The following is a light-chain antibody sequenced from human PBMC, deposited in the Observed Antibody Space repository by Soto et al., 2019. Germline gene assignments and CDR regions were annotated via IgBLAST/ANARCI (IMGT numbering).Light chain of an antibody. J-gene: IGKJ2*01. Sequence: EVVLTQSPGTLSLSPGERATLSCRASQSVSNNYLAWYQQKPGQSPKLLIFGSSDRATGIPDRLIGSGSGIDFTLTISSLEPEDFAVYYCQQYGSSPPYTFGQGTKLEIK. V-gene: IGKV3-20*01. CDR3: QQYGSSPPYT. CDR2: GSS. CDR1: QSVSNNY.